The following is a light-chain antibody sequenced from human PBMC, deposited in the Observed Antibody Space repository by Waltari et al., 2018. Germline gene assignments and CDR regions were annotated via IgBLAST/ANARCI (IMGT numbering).Light chain of an antibody. V-gene: IGLV2-8*01. CDR3: TSYAGSNNDV. CDR2: EVT. J-gene: IGLJ1*01. CDR1: SSDVGGYNY. Sequence: QSALTQPPSASGSPGQSVTISCTGTSSDVGGYNYVSWYQQHPGKVPKVIIYEVTKRPSGVPARFSGSKSGSTASLTVSGLQAEDEADYYCTSYAGSNNDVFGTGTKVTVL.